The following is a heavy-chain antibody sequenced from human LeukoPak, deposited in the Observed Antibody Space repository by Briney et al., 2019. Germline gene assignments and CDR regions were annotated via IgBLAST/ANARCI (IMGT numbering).Heavy chain of an antibody. Sequence: SETLSLTCTVSGGSISSSSYYWGWIRQPPGKGLEWIGSIYYSGSTYYNPSLKSRVTISVDTSENQFSLKLSSVTAADTAVYYCARGASAETTVTTGLNYWGQGTLVTVSS. CDR2: IYYSGST. CDR3: ARGASAETTVTTGLNY. D-gene: IGHD4-17*01. CDR1: GGSISSSSYY. J-gene: IGHJ4*02. V-gene: IGHV4-39*07.